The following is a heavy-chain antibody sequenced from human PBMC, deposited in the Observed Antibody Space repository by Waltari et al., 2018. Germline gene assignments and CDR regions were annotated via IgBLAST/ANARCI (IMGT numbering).Heavy chain of an antibody. CDR1: GFTFSSYS. Sequence: EVQLVESGGGLVKPGGSLRLSCSASGFTFSSYSMNWVRQAPGKGLEWVSSISSSSSYIYYADSVKGRFTISRDNAKNSLYLQMNSLRAEDTAVYYCAREGPTVKGSLWGQGTLVTVSS. D-gene: IGHD4-17*01. V-gene: IGHV3-21*01. J-gene: IGHJ4*02. CDR2: ISSSSSYI. CDR3: AREGPTVKGSL.